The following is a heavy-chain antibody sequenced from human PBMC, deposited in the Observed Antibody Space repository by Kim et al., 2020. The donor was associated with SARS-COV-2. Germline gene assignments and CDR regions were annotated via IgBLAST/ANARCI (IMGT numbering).Heavy chain of an antibody. J-gene: IGHJ6*02. V-gene: IGHV4-31*02. CDR3: ARAYYFAYGMDV. D-gene: IGHD2-8*01. Sequence: SSNPALKSRVTISVDTSKNQFSLKLGAVTAADTAVYYCARAYYFAYGMDVWGQGTTVTVSS.